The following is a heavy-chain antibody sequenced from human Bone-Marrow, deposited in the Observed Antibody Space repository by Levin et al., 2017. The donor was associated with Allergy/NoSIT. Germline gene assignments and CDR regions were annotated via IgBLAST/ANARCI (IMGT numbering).Heavy chain of an antibody. CDR2: IYYSGAA. CDR1: GGSISSSSYY. Sequence: SQTLSLTCTVSGGSISSSSYYWVWIRQPPGEGLKWIGNIYYSGAAYYNPSLKSRVSISVDTSHNQFSLRLSSVTAADTAIYYCARRDAYDYFLDYWGQGTLVAVSS. CDR3: ARRDAYDYFLDY. V-gene: IGHV4-39*01. D-gene: IGHD5-12*01. J-gene: IGHJ4*02.